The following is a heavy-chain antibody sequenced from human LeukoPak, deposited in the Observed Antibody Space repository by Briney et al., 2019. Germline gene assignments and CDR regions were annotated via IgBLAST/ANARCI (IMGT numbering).Heavy chain of an antibody. Sequence: PGGSLRLSCAASGFTLSSYAMSWVRQAPGKGLEWVSAISGSGGSTYYADSVKGRFTISRDNSTNTLYLQMNSLRAEDTAVYYCAKAPSYGSGSYYTTWGQGTLVTVSS. J-gene: IGHJ5*02. CDR3: AKAPSYGSGSYYTT. CDR2: ISGSGGST. D-gene: IGHD3-10*01. CDR1: GFTLSSYA. V-gene: IGHV3-23*01.